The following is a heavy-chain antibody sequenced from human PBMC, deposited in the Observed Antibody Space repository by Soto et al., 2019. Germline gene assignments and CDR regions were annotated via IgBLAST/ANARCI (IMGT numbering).Heavy chain of an antibody. CDR1: GGTFSSYA. J-gene: IGHJ6*02. CDR2: IIPIFGTA. D-gene: IGHD3-10*01. V-gene: IGHV1-69*06. Sequence: ASVKVSCKASGGTFSSYAISWVRQAPGQGLEWMGGIIPIFGTANYAQKFQGRVTITAGKTTSTAYMELSSLRSEDTAVYYCARAPPLLWFGEGRYYYYYGMDVWGQGTTVTVSS. CDR3: ARAPPLLWFGEGRYYYYYGMDV.